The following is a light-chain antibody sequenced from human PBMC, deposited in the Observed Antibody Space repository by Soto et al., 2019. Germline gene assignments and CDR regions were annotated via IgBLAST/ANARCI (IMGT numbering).Light chain of an antibody. CDR3: QKFNTAPPT. CDR2: SAS. Sequence: DIQMTQSPSSLSASVGDRVTITCRASQDISVYLAWYQQKPGKVPKLLIYSASTLQSGVPSRFSGSGSGTDFTLTISSLQPEDVSTYFCQKFNTAPPTCGQGTRLEI. V-gene: IGKV1-27*01. CDR1: QDISVY. J-gene: IGKJ5*01.